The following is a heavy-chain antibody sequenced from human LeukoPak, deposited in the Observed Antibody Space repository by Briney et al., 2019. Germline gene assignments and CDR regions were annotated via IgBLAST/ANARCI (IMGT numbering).Heavy chain of an antibody. J-gene: IGHJ4*02. CDR2: IYYSGST. CDR3: ASGVGDATFDY. CDR1: GGSISSYY. D-gene: IGHD3-10*01. Sequence: PSETLSLTCTVPGGSISSYYWSWIRQPPGKGLEWIGYIYYSGSTNYNPSLKSRVTISVDTSKNQFSLKLSSVTAADTAVYYCASGVGDATFDYWGQGTLVTVSS. V-gene: IGHV4-59*01.